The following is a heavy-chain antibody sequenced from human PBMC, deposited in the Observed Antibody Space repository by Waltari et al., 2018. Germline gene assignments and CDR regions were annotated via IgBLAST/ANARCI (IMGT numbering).Heavy chain of an antibody. D-gene: IGHD7-27*01. J-gene: IGHJ4*02. Sequence: EVQLLESGGGWVQPGGSLRLSWAASGFTFSTYVMNWVRQAPGKGLEWVSSISDGGGIINYADSVKGRFTISRDNSKNTVYLQMKSLRAEDTAIYYCARGSGVDYWGQGTLVTISS. CDR2: ISDGGGII. V-gene: IGHV3-23*01. CDR1: GFTFSTYV. CDR3: ARGSGVDY.